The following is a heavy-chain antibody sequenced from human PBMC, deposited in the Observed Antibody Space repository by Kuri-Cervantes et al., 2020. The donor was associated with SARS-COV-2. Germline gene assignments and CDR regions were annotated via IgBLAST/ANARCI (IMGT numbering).Heavy chain of an antibody. D-gene: IGHD6-13*01. CDR1: GFTFSSYG. CDR2: ISYDGSNK. J-gene: IGHJ4*02. Sequence: GESLKISCAASGFTFSSYGMHWVRQAPGKGLEWVAVISYDGSNKYYADSVKGRFTISRDNSKNTLYLQMNSLRAEDTAVYYCANWRRRIAAAGPFDYWGQGTLVTVSS. CDR3: ANWRRRIAAAGPFDY. V-gene: IGHV3-30*18.